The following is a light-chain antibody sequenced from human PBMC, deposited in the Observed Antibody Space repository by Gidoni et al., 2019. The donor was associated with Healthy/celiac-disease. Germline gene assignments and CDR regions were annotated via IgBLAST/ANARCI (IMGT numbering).Light chain of an antibody. CDR1: SSDVGSYNL. Sequence: SALTQPASVSGSPGQSITISCTGTSSDVGSYNLVSWYQQHPGKAPKLMIYEGSKRPSGVSNRFSGSKSGNTASLTISGLQAEDEADYYCCSYAGSSTPSVFGGGTKLTVL. J-gene: IGLJ3*02. CDR2: EGS. CDR3: CSYAGSSTPSV. V-gene: IGLV2-23*01.